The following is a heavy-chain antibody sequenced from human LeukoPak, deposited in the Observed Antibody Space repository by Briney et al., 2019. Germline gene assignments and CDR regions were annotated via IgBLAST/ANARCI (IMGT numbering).Heavy chain of an antibody. CDR1: GYSFTAHY. CDR3: ARDRGYSSSWNPGGWFDP. Sequence: ASVKISCKASGYSFTAHYIHWVRQAPGQGLEWMGWINPNSGGTNYAQKFQGRVTMTRDTSISTAYMELSRLRSDDTAVYYCARDRGYSSSWNPGGWFDPWGQGTLVTVSS. CDR2: INPNSGGT. V-gene: IGHV1-2*02. J-gene: IGHJ5*02. D-gene: IGHD6-13*01.